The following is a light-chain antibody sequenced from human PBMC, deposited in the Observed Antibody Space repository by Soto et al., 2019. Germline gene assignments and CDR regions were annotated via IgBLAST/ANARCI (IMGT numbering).Light chain of an antibody. V-gene: IGKV3-15*01. Sequence: EIVMTQSPGTLSVSPGERATLSCRASQSIGSTLAWYQQKPGQAPRLLIYDASTMATGIPGRFSGSGSGTSFTLTISSLQSEDFAVYYCQQYNTWPPEYTFGQGTKLEIK. CDR3: QQYNTWPPEYT. CDR2: DAS. J-gene: IGKJ2*01. CDR1: QSIGST.